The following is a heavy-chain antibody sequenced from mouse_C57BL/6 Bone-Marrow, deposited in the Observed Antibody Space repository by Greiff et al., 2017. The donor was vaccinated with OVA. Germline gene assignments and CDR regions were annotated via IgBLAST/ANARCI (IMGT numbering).Heavy chain of an antibody. V-gene: IGHV14-4*01. D-gene: IGHD2-5*01. Sequence: DVKLQESGAELVRPGASVKLSCTASGFNIKDDYMHWVKQRPEQGLEWIGWIDPENGDTEYASKFQGKATITADTSSNTAYLQLSSLTSEDTAVYYCHSNFAWFAYWGQGTLVTVSA. CDR1: GFNIKDDY. J-gene: IGHJ3*01. CDR2: IDPENGDT. CDR3: HSNFAWFAY.